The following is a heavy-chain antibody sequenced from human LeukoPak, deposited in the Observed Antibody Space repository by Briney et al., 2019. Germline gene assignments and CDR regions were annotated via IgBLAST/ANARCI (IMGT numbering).Heavy chain of an antibody. D-gene: IGHD3-10*01. J-gene: IGHJ4*02. V-gene: IGHV4-31*03. CDR3: ASIREYGSGSYGVFDY. CDR2: IYYSGST. CDR1: GGSISSGGYY. Sequence: PSETQSLTCTVSGGSISSGGYYWSWIRQHPGKGLEWIGYIYYSGSTYYNPSLKSRATISVDTSKNQFSLKLSSVTAADTAVYYCASIREYGSGSYGVFDYWGQGTLVTVSS.